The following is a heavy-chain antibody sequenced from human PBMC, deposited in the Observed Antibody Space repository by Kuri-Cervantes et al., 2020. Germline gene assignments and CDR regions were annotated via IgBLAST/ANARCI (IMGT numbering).Heavy chain of an antibody. D-gene: IGHD1-26*01. Sequence: GESLKISCAASGFTFSSYAMHWVRQAPGKGLEWVAVISYDGSNKYYADSVKGRFTISRDNSKNTLYLQMNSLRAEDTAAYYCARESTVGATTSFDYWGQGTLVTVSS. V-gene: IGHV3-30-3*01. CDR3: ARESTVGATTSFDY. CDR2: ISYDGSNK. CDR1: GFTFSSYA. J-gene: IGHJ4*02.